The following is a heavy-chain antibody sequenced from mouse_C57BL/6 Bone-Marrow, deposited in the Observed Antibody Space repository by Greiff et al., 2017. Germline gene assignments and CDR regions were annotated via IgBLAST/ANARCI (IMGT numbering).Heavy chain of an antibody. CDR1: GFSLTSYA. D-gene: IGHD2-5*01. J-gene: IGHJ4*01. CDR2: IWTGGGT. Sequence: VQGVESGPGLVAPSQSLSITCTVSGFSLTSYAISWVRQPPGKGLEWLGVIWTGGGTNYNSALKSRLSISKDNSKSQVFLKMNSLQTDDTARYYCARKAYYSNHGAMDYWGQGTSVTVSS. CDR3: ARKAYYSNHGAMDY. V-gene: IGHV2-9-1*01.